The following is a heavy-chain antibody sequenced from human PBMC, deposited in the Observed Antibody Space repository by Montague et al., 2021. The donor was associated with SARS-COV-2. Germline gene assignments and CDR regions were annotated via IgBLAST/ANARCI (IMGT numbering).Heavy chain of an antibody. J-gene: IGHJ4*02. Sequence: SETLSLTCTVSGGSISSFYWSWFRQPPGKGLEWIGYISDSGSTNYNPSLRSRVTMSVDTSKNQFSLKVNSVTAADTAVYYCARHYSATFPAVYWGQGTLVTVSS. CDR1: GGSISSFY. CDR3: ARHYSATFPAVY. CDR2: ISDSGST. D-gene: IGHD2-15*01. V-gene: IGHV4-59*08.